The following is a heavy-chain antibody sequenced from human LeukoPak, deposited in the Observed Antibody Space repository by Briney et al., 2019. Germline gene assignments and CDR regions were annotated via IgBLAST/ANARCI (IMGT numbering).Heavy chain of an antibody. V-gene: IGHV1-8*01. Sequence: ASVKVSCKASGYTFASYDINWVRQATGQGLEWMGWMNPNSGNTGYAQKFQGRVTMTRNTSTSTAYMELSSLRSEDTAVYYCARRQEGYDSSGYQKPRAEYFQHRGQGTLVTVSS. J-gene: IGHJ1*01. CDR3: ARRQEGYDSSGYQKPRAEYFQH. CDR1: GYTFASYD. D-gene: IGHD3-22*01. CDR2: MNPNSGNT.